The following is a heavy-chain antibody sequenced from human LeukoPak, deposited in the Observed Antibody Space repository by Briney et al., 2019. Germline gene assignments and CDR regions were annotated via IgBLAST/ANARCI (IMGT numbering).Heavy chain of an antibody. V-gene: IGHV1-2*02. CDR1: GYTFTGYY. CDR3: ARALWFGELSWFDP. CDR2: INPNSGGT. J-gene: IGHJ5*02. D-gene: IGHD3-10*01. Sequence: ASVKVSCKASGYTFTGYYMHWVRQAPGQGLEWMGWINPNSGGTNYAQKFQGRVTMTRDTSISTAYMELSRLRSDDTAVYYCARALWFGELSWFDPWGQGTLVTVSS.